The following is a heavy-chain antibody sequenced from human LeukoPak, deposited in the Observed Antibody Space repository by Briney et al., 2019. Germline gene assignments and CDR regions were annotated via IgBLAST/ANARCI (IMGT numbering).Heavy chain of an antibody. Sequence: PWASVKVSCKASGYTFTGYYMHCVRQAPGQGLEWMGWINPNSGGTNYAQKFQGWVTMTRDTSISTAYMELSRLRSDDTAVYYCARGGTIVVVPAARQTDWFDPWGQGTLVTVSS. CDR2: INPNSGGT. CDR3: ARGGTIVVVPAARQTDWFDP. J-gene: IGHJ5*02. V-gene: IGHV1-2*04. D-gene: IGHD2-2*01. CDR1: GYTFTGYY.